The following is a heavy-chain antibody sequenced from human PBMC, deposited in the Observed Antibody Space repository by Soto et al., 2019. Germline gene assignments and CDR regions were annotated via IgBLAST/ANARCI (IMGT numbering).Heavy chain of an antibody. CDR1: GDTFNTYV. CDR3: ARGSDAPHYYCHGMHV. CDR2: IIPIIGTA. Sequence: SVKVSCKASGDTFNTYVISWVRQAPGQGLEWMGGIIPIIGTANYAQDFQGRITIAADTSTRTAYMELSSLRSEDTAVYYCARGSDAPHYYCHGMHVWGQGTTVTVSS. V-gene: IGHV1-69*06. D-gene: IGHD2-15*01. J-gene: IGHJ6*02.